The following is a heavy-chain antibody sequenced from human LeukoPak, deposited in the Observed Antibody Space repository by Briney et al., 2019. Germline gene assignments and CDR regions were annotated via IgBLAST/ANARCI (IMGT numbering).Heavy chain of an antibody. CDR3: ARGYGSGSYPFDY. Sequence: SETLSLTCTVSGGSISSYYWSWIRQPPAKGLEWIGYIYYSGSTNYNPSLKSRVTISVDTSKNQFSLKLSSVTAADTAVYYCARGYGSGSYPFDYWGQGTLVTVSS. D-gene: IGHD3-10*01. J-gene: IGHJ4*02. CDR1: GGSISSYY. V-gene: IGHV4-59*01. CDR2: IYYSGST.